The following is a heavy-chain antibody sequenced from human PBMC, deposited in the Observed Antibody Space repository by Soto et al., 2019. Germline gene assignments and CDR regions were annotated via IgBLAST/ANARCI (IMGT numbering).Heavy chain of an antibody. D-gene: IGHD6-13*01. V-gene: IGHV3-30-3*01. J-gene: IGHJ4*02. CDR1: GFTFSSYA. Sequence: PVGSLRLSCAASGFTFSSYAMHWVRQAPGKGLEWVAVISYDGSNKYYADSVKGRFTISRDNSKNTLYLQMNSLRAEDTAVYYCARDQGGIAAAGTGPDYWGQGTLVTVSS. CDR3: ARDQGGIAAAGTGPDY. CDR2: ISYDGSNK.